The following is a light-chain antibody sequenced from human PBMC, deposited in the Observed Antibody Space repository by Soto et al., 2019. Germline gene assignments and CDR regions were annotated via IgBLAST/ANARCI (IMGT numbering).Light chain of an antibody. V-gene: IGLV2-14*02. CDR1: SSDVGSYNL. CDR2: EGS. Sequence: QSVLTQPASVSGSPGQSITISCTGTSSDVGSYNLVSWYQQHPGKAPKLMIYEGSKRPSGVSNRFSGSKSGTSASLAISGLQSEDEAEYYSAAWDDSLNGYVFGPGTKVTVL. CDR3: AAWDDSLNGYV. J-gene: IGLJ1*01.